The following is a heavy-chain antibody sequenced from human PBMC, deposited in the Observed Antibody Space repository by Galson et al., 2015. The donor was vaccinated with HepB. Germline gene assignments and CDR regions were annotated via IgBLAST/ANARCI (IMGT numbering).Heavy chain of an antibody. J-gene: IGHJ6*02. CDR1: GFTFSSYA. D-gene: IGHD3-22*01. Sequence: SLRLSCAASGFTFSSYAMHWVRQAPGKGLEWVAVISYDGSNKYYADSVEGRFTISRDNSKNTLYLQMNSLRAEDTAVYYCARDHSSAYYYGMDVWGQGTTVTVSS. CDR3: ARDHSSAYYYGMDV. V-gene: IGHV3-30-3*01. CDR2: ISYDGSNK.